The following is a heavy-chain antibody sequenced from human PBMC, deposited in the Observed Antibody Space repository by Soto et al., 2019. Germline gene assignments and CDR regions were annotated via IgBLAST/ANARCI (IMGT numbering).Heavy chain of an antibody. Sequence: SDTLSLTCNVSGGSIENYYWSWIRQAPGEGLEWIGYVYHNGRTSYNPSLKSRVSISVDRSKNQFSLNVSSVTAADTAVYYCAREDRISAPGGIWFHPWGKGTLVTVSS. J-gene: IGHJ5*02. V-gene: IGHV4-59*01. CDR1: GGSIENYY. CDR3: AREDRISAPGGIWFHP. D-gene: IGHD6-13*01. CDR2: VYHNGRT.